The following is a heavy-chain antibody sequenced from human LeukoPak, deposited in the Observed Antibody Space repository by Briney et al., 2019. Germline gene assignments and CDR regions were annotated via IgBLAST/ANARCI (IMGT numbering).Heavy chain of an antibody. J-gene: IGHJ4*02. CDR2: ISSSSSTI. CDR3: ARDETRLFYSRSSY. Sequence: GGSLRLSCAASGFTFSSYSMNWVRQAPGKGLAWVSYISSSSSTIYYADSVKGRFTISRDNAKNSLYLQLTGLRDEDRAVYYCARDETRLFYSRSSYWGEG. CDR1: GFTFSSYS. V-gene: IGHV3-48*02. D-gene: IGHD6-13*01.